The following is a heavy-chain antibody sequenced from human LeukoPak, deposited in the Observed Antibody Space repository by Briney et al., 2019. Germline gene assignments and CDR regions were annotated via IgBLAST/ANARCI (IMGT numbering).Heavy chain of an antibody. V-gene: IGHV4-34*01. Sequence: SETLSLTCAVYGVSFSGYYWSWIRQPPGKGLEWIGEINHSGSTNYNPSLKSRVTISVDTSKNQFSLKLSSVTAADTAVYYCAGGHYYGSGSYYRLDYWGQGTLVTVSS. CDR2: INHSGST. D-gene: IGHD3-10*01. CDR3: AGGHYYGSGSYYRLDY. J-gene: IGHJ4*02. CDR1: GVSFSGYY.